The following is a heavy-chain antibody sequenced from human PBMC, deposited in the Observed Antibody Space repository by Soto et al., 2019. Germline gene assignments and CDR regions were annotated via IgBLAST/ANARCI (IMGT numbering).Heavy chain of an antibody. D-gene: IGHD1-20*01. J-gene: IGHJ3*02. V-gene: IGHV4-39*01. CDR2: IYYSGST. Sequence: SETLSLTCTVSGGSISSSSYYWGWIRQPPGKGLEWIGSIYYSGSTYYNPSLKSRVTISVDTSKNQFSLKLSSVTAADTAVYYCVRYKGGDAFDIWGQGTMVTVSS. CDR3: VRYKGGDAFDI. CDR1: GGSISSSSYY.